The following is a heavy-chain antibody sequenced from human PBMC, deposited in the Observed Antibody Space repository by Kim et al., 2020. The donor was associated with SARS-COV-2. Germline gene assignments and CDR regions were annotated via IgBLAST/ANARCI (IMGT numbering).Heavy chain of an antibody. CDR1: GFTFSNAW. J-gene: IGHJ3*02. V-gene: IGHV3-15*01. CDR3: TRSGSYSPVAFNS. CDR2: IKSKTDGGTT. Sequence: GGSLRLSCAASGFTFSNAWMSWVRQAPGKGLEWVGRIKSKTDGGTTDYSAPVQGRFTISRDDSKNTLYMQMHSLKDEDTAEYYCTRSGSYSPVAFNSWG. D-gene: IGHD1-26*01.